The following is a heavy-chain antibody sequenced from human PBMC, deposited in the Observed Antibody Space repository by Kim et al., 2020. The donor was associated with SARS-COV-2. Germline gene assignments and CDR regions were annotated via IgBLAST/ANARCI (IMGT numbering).Heavy chain of an antibody. D-gene: IGHD3-22*01. V-gene: IGHV4-34*01. J-gene: IGHJ4*02. CDR3: ARGGSITMIVVVTHGYFDY. CDR1: GGSFSGYY. CDR2: INHSGST. Sequence: SETLSLTCAVYGGSFSGYYWSWIRQPPGKGLEWIGEINHSGSTNYNPSLKSRVTISVDTSKNQFSLKLSSVTAADTAVYYCARGGSITMIVVVTHGYFDYWGQGTLVTVSS.